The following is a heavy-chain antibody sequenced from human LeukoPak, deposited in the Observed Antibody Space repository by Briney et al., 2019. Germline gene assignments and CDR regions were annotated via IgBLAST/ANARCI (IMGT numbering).Heavy chain of an antibody. Sequence: GGSLRLSCAASGFTVSSNYMSWVRQAPGKGLEWVSVIYSGGSTYYADSVKGRFTISRENSKNTLYLQMNSLRAEDTAVYYCARDRSVAVAGTSYYYYGMDVWGQGTTVTVSS. CDR1: GFTVSSNY. J-gene: IGHJ6*02. D-gene: IGHD6-19*01. CDR2: IYSGGST. V-gene: IGHV3-53*01. CDR3: ARDRSVAVAGTSYYYYGMDV.